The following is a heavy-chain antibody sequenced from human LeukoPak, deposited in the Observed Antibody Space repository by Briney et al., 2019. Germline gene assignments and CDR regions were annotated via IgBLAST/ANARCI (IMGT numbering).Heavy chain of an antibody. CDR2: INPNSGGT. V-gene: IGHV1-2*02. D-gene: IGHD1-1*01. CDR3: ERNDRDRDWFDP. CDR1: GYTFTGYD. J-gene: IGHJ5*02. Sequence: ASVKVSCKASGYTFTGYDMHWVRQAPGQGLEWMGWINPNSGGTNYAQKFQGRVTMTRETSISTAYMELSRLRSDDTAVYYCERNDRDRDWFDPWGQGTLVTVSS.